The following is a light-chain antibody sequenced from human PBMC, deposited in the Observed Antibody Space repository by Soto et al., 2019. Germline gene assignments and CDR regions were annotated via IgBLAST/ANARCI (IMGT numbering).Light chain of an antibody. CDR3: MQSIQVPSIT. J-gene: IGKJ5*01. Sequence: DIVMTQTPLYLAVTPGKPASLSCKSSQSLLHSNGKTYLYWYLQKPAQPPHLLIYEVSTRFSGVPPRFSGSGSGTDFTLKISRVEAEDVGVYYCMQSIQVPSITFGQGTRLKIK. CDR2: EVS. V-gene: IGKV2D-29*01. CDR1: QSLLHSNGKTY.